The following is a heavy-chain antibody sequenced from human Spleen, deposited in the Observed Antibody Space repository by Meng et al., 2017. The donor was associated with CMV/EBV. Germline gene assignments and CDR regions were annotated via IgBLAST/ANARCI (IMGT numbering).Heavy chain of an antibody. CDR3: ARDIEYCSGTGCYEDCFDP. Sequence: FTDYGISWVRQAPGQGLEWMGWISPYNGDTNYARNLRGRVTMTTDTPTSTAYMELRSLRSDDTAVYYCARDIEYCSGTGCYEDCFDPWGQGTLVTVSS. D-gene: IGHD2-2*01. CDR1: FTDYG. J-gene: IGHJ5*02. CDR2: ISPYNGDT. V-gene: IGHV1-18*04.